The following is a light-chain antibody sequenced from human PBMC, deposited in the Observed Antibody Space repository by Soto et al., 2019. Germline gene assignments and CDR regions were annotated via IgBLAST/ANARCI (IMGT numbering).Light chain of an antibody. J-gene: IGKJ2*01. Sequence: ETLLTQSPASLSVSPWETATLSCRASQSVSSKLAWYQQKPGQAPRLLIYGASTRATGIPVRFSGSGPGTEFTLTISSLQSEDFAVYYCHQYDDGPYTFGQGTKVDI. V-gene: IGKV3D-15*01. CDR1: QSVSSK. CDR3: HQYDDGPYT. CDR2: GAS.